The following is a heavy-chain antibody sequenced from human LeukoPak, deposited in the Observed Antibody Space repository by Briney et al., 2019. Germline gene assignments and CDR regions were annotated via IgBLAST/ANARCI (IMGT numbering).Heavy chain of an antibody. Sequence: LPGGSLRLSCVASGFTFNNYAMTWVRQAPGKGLEWVSAISGSGYSTYYADSVKGRFTISRDNSKNTLYLQMNSLRAEDTALYFCAQWSRYFDYWGQGTLVTVSP. CDR2: ISGSGYST. D-gene: IGHD1-26*01. V-gene: IGHV3-23*01. J-gene: IGHJ4*02. CDR3: AQWSRYFDY. CDR1: GFTFNNYA.